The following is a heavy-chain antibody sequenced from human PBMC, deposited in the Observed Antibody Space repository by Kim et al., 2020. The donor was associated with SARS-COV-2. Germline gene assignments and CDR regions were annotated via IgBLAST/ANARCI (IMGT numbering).Heavy chain of an antibody. CDR2: IWYDGSNK. J-gene: IGHJ4*02. V-gene: IGHV3-33*01. Sequence: GGSLRLSCAASGFTFSSYGMHWVRQAPGKGLEWVAVIWYDGSNKYYADSVKGRFTISRDNSKNTLYLQMNSLRAEDTAVYYRARSWDLLEQYYFDYWGQG. D-gene: IGHD1-1*01. CDR3: ARSWDLLEQYYFDY. CDR1: GFTFSSYG.